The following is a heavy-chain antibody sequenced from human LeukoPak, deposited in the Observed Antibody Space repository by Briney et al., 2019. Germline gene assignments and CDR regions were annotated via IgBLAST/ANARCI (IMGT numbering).Heavy chain of an antibody. CDR1: GESFSGYY. Sequence: PSETLSLTCAVYGESFSGYYWSWIRQPPGKGLEWIGEINHSGSTNYNPSLKSRVTISVDTSKNQFSLKLSSVTAADTAVYYCAREIEMATPNPPPFDYWGQGTLVTVSS. CDR3: AREIEMATPNPPPFDY. V-gene: IGHV4-34*01. J-gene: IGHJ4*02. CDR2: INHSGST. D-gene: IGHD5-24*01.